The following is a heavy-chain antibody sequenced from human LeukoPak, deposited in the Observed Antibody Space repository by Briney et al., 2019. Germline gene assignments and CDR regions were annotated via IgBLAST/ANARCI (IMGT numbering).Heavy chain of an antibody. D-gene: IGHD6-6*01. J-gene: IGHJ5*02. Sequence: GGSLRLSCAASGFTFSSYAMSWVRQAPGKGLEWVSAISGSGGSTYYADSVKGRFTISRDNSKNTLYLQMNSLRAEDTAVYYCAKGEYSSSPGPSSWFDPWGQGTLVTVSS. V-gene: IGHV3-23*01. CDR2: ISGSGGST. CDR3: AKGEYSSSPGPSSWFDP. CDR1: GFTFSSYA.